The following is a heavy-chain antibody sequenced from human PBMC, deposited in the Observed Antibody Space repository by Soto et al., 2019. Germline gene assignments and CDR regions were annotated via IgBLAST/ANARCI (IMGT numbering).Heavy chain of an antibody. V-gene: IGHV3-30-3*01. CDR2: ISYDGSNK. J-gene: IGHJ4*02. CDR1: GFTFSSYA. D-gene: IGHD5-18*01. Sequence: QVQLVESGGGVVQPGRSLRLSCAASGFTFSSYAMHWVRQAPGKGLEWVAVISYDGSNKYYADSVKGRFTISRDNSKNTLYLQMNSLRAEDTAVYYCPRDSTGYSLDYWGQGTLVTVSS. CDR3: PRDSTGYSLDY.